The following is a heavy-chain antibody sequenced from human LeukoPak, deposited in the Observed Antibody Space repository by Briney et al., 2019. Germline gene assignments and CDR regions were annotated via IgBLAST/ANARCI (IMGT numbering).Heavy chain of an antibody. J-gene: IGHJ6*02. Sequence: SETLSLTCTVSGGSMSSYYWSWIRQPPGKGLEYIGYIYYSGSTNYNPSLKSRVTISVDTSKNQFSLKLSSVTAADTAVYYCARDRGYSYGYYYYGMDVWGQGTTVTVSS. CDR2: IYYSGST. V-gene: IGHV4-59*01. CDR1: GGSMSSYY. CDR3: ARDRGYSYGYYYYGMDV. D-gene: IGHD5-18*01.